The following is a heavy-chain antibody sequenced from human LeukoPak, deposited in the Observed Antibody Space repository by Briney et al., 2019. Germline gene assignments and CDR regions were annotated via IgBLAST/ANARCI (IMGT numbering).Heavy chain of an antibody. J-gene: IGHJ4*02. Sequence: SETLSLTCTVSGDSISRGSYSWDWIRQPPGKGLDWIGSIYSSGSTYYSPSLKSRVTISVETSSNHFSLKLSSVTAADMAVYYCARRGLGATGSDYWGQGTLVTVSS. CDR2: IYSSGST. CDR1: GDSISRGSYS. V-gene: IGHV4-39*02. CDR3: ARRGLGATGSDY. D-gene: IGHD1-26*01.